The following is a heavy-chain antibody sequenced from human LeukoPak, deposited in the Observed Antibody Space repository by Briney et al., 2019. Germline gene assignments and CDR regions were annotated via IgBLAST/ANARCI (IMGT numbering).Heavy chain of an antibody. CDR2: IYHSGST. V-gene: IGHV4-4*02. CDR1: GGSISSSNW. CDR3: ARVRGVEGGSGSYYNADAFDI. D-gene: IGHD3-10*01. J-gene: IGHJ3*02. Sequence: SETLSLTCAVSGGSISSSNWWSWVRQPPGKGLEWIGEIYHSGSTYYNPSLKSRVTISVDRSKNQFSLKLSSVAAADTAVYYCARVRGVEGGSGSYYNADAFDIWGQGTMVTVSS.